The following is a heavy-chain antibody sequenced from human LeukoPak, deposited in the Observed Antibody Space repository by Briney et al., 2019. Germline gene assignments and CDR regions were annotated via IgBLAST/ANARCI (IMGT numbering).Heavy chain of an antibody. CDR1: GYSFSTYA. J-gene: IGHJ4*02. V-gene: IGHV1-18*01. Sequence: RASVKVSCKASGYSFSTYAIAWVRQAPGQGLEWMGWVSAYNGDTNYAQKVQGRVTMTTDTSTSTAYLELRSLRSDDTAVYYCARIKDRALDYWGQGTLVTVSS. CDR2: VSAYNGDT. D-gene: IGHD1-14*01. CDR3: ARIKDRALDY.